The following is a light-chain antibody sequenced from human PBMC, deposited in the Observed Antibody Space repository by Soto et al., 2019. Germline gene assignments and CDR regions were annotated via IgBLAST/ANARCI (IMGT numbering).Light chain of an antibody. J-gene: IGKJ3*01. CDR2: AAS. CDR3: QKYNSVPLT. Sequence: DIQMTQSPSSLSASVGDRVTITCRASQDISNYLAWYQQKPGKVPKLLIYAASTLQSGVPSRFSGSGSGTDFTLTISSLQPVDVATYYCQKYNSVPLTFGPGTKVDLK. V-gene: IGKV1-27*01. CDR1: QDISNY.